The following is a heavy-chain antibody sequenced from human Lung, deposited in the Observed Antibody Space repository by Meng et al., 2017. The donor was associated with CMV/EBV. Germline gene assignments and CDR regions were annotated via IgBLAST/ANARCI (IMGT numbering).Heavy chain of an antibody. Sequence: GEXXTISCVASGFTFSGYSMNWGRQAPGKGLEWLSSISRSSSHIYYEDSVKGRFTISRDNANNSLYLQMNSLRAEDSAVYYCVRDVKYSGYDTYYFDNWGQGAXVTVSS. CDR3: VRDVKYSGYDTYYFDN. CDR2: ISRSSSHI. V-gene: IGHV3-21*01. J-gene: IGHJ4*02. CDR1: GFTFSGYS. D-gene: IGHD5-12*01.